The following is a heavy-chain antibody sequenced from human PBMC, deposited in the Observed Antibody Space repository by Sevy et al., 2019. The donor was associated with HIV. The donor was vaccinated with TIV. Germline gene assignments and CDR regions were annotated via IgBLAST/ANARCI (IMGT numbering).Heavy chain of an antibody. CDR3: ARDPSYSGYAGGYFDY. CDR1: GFTFSDYY. J-gene: IGHJ4*02. D-gene: IGHD5-12*01. V-gene: IGHV3-11*01. Sequence: GGSLRLSCAASGFTFSDYYMSWIRQAPGKGLEWVSYISSSGSTIYYADSVKGRFTISRDNAKNSPYLQMNSLRAEDTAVYYCARDPSYSGYAGGYFDYWGQGTLVTVSS. CDR2: ISSSGSTI.